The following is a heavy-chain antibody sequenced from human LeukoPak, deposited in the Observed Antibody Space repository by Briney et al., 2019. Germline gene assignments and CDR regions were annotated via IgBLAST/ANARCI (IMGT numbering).Heavy chain of an antibody. D-gene: IGHD6-6*01. CDR1: GFTFSSYG. CDR2: ISYDGSNK. J-gene: IGHJ4*02. Sequence: PGRSLRLSRAASGFTFSSYGTHWVRQAPGKGLEWVAVISYDGSNKYYADSVKGRFTISRDNSKNTLYLQMNSLRAEDTAVYYCAKFWEYSSSSPIDYWGQGTLVTVSS. CDR3: AKFWEYSSSSPIDY. V-gene: IGHV3-30*18.